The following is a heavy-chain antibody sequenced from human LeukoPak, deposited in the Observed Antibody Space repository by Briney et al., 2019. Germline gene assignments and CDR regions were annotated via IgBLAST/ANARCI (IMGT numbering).Heavy chain of an antibody. D-gene: IGHD3-10*01. CDR2: TYYRSKWYY. Sequence: SQTLSLTCDISGDSVSTNTGAWNWIRQSPSRGLEWLGRTYYRSKWYYDYAVSVSSRITISPGTSKNQLSLQVNSVTPDDTAVYYCARDPNFTGWFGFDYWGQGILVTVSS. V-gene: IGHV6-1*01. J-gene: IGHJ4*02. CDR1: GDSVSTNTGA. CDR3: ARDPNFTGWFGFDY.